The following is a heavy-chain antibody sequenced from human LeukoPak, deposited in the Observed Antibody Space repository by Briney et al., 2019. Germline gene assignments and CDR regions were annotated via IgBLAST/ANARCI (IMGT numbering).Heavy chain of an antibody. D-gene: IGHD2-15*01. J-gene: IGHJ3*02. CDR2: IYTRGST. CDR3: ARGRYCSADICSGGDAFDI. CDR1: GGSISSSY. V-gene: IGHV4-4*07. Sequence: KPSETLSLTCTVSGGSISSSYWTWIRQPAGKGLEWIGRIYTRGSTNYNPSLKSRVTMSVDTSKNQFSLKLSSVTAADTAVYYCARGRYCSADICSGGDAFDIWGQGTMVSVSS.